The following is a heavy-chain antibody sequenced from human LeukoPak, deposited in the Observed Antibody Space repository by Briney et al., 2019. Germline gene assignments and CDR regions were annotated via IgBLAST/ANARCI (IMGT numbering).Heavy chain of an antibody. Sequence: SVKVSCKASGGTFSSYAISWVRQAPGQGLEWMGGIIPIFGTANYAQKFQGRVTITADESTSTAYMELSSLRAEDTAVYYCARDSITIFGVVTPRRFYFDYWGQGTLVTVSS. D-gene: IGHD3-3*01. J-gene: IGHJ4*02. CDR3: ARDSITIFGVVTPRRFYFDY. V-gene: IGHV1-69*13. CDR1: GGTFSSYA. CDR2: IIPIFGTA.